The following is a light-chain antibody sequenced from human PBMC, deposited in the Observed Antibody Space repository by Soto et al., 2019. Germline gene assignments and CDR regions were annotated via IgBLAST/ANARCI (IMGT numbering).Light chain of an antibody. J-gene: IGKJ5*01. V-gene: IGKV3-11*01. CDR3: QQRFNWPIT. CDR1: QSVTHY. Sequence: EIVLTQSAASLSLSPGERATLSCRASQSVTHYLAWYQQKPGQAPRLLISEASSRATGIPARFSGSGSGTDFTLTISSLEPEDFAVYFCQQRFNWPITFGQGTRLEIK. CDR2: EAS.